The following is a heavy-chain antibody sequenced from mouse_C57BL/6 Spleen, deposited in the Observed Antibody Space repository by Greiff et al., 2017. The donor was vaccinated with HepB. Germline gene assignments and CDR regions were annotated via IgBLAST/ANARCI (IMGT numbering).Heavy chain of an antibody. CDR3: AVWLCYFDY. CDR2: ISRGSSTI. V-gene: IGHV5-17*01. Sequence: EVKVVEPGGGLVKPGWSLKLSCAASGFTFTDYGMHWVRQAPEKGLEWVADISRGSSTIYYADTVKGRVTISRDNAKNTRCLQMTSLRSEDTAMYYCAVWLCYFDYWGTGTTLTVSS. CDR1: GFTFTDYG. D-gene: IGHD2-2*01. J-gene: IGHJ2*01.